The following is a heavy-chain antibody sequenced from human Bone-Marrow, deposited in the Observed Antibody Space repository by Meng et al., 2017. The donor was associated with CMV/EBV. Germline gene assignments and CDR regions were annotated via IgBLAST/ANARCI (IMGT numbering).Heavy chain of an antibody. Sequence: ASVKVSCKASGYTFTGYYMHWVRQAPGQGLEWMGWINPNSGGTNYAQKFQGRVTMTRDTSISTAYMELSRLRSDDTAVYYCATIPDIVVVPAAISLGSDYWGQGNLVNVSS. D-gene: IGHD2-2*01. CDR3: ATIPDIVVVPAAISLGSDY. CDR2: INPNSGGT. V-gene: IGHV1-2*02. CDR1: GYTFTGYY. J-gene: IGHJ4*02.